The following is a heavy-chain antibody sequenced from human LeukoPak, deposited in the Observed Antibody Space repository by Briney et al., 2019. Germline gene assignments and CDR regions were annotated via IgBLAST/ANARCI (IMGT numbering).Heavy chain of an antibody. Sequence: GESLKISCKGSGYIFTTYWIGWVRQMPGKGLEWMGIIYPSDSDTRYNPSFQGQATISVDKSISTAYLQLSRLEASDTAIYYCARGYSSSWAFDYWGQGTLVTVSS. D-gene: IGHD6-13*01. J-gene: IGHJ4*02. V-gene: IGHV5-51*01. CDR3: ARGYSSSWAFDY. CDR1: GYIFTTYW. CDR2: IYPSDSDT.